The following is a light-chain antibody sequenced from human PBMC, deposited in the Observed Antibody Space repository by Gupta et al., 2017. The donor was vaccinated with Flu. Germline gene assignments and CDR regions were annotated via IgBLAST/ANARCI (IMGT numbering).Light chain of an antibody. Sequence: QSVLTQPPSASGTPGQVVTISCSGSSSNIGSNTVNWYQQLPGTAPKLLSYSNNQRPSGVPDRFSGSTSGTSAYMAIRGLQSEDEADYYGSAWDDSLNGFGVFGGGTKLTVL. CDR3: SAWDDSLNGFGV. V-gene: IGLV1-44*01. J-gene: IGLJ3*02. CDR1: SSNIGSNT. CDR2: SNN.